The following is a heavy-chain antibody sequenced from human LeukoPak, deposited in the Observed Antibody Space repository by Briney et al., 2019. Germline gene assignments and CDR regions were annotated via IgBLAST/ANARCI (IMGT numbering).Heavy chain of an antibody. CDR1: GFIVNSYA. Sequence: GGSLRLSCAASGFIVNSYAMSWVRQAPGKGLAWVSLIYSDGVTQYADSVKGRFTISRDNSKNTLYLQMNSLRDEDTAVYFCARDRAEGKTWVDFDPGGREPLVPVSA. J-gene: IGHJ5*02. CDR2: IYSDGVT. V-gene: IGHV3-66*02. CDR3: ARDRAEGKTWVDFDP.